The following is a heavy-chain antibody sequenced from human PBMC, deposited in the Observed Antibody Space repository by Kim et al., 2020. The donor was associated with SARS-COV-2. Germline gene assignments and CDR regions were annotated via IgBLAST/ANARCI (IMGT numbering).Heavy chain of an antibody. CDR2: IYYSGNT. CDR3: ARALDYYDRSAYYD. J-gene: IGHJ1*01. V-gene: IGHV4-39*01. D-gene: IGHD3-22*01. Sequence: SETLSLICTVSGGSISTSSYYWGWIRQPPGKGLEWIGHIYYSGNTYYNSSLKSRVTIFLDTSKNQFTLKLSSVTAADTAVYYCARALDYYDRSAYYDWGQGTLVTVSS. CDR1: GGSISTSSYY.